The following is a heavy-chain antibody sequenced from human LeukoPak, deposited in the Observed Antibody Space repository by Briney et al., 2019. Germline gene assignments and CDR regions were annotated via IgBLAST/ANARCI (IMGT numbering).Heavy chain of an antibody. CDR2: ISGDGGST. D-gene: IGHD2-21*02. V-gene: IGHV3-43*02. CDR1: GFTFDDYA. J-gene: IGHJ5*02. CDR3: AKSPLAYCGGDCYSWFDP. Sequence: PGGSLRLSCAASGFTFDDYAMHWVRQAPGKGLEWVSLISGDGGSTYYADSVKGRFTISRDNSKNSLYLQMNSLRTEDTALYYCAKSPLAYCGGDCYSWFDPWGQGTLVTVSS.